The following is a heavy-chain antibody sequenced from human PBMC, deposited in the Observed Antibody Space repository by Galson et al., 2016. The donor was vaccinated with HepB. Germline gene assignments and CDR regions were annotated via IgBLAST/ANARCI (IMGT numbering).Heavy chain of an antibody. CDR2: IKQDGSEE. J-gene: IGHJ2*01. V-gene: IGHV3-7*01. CDR1: GFSFRSYW. CDR3: ARDTGVSRTDDWSFDL. D-gene: IGHD1-7*01. Sequence: SLRLSCAASGFSFRSYWMSWVRQAPGKGLEWVADIKQDGSEEYYVDSVKVRFAISRDNARNSLYLQMNSLRAEDTAVYFCARDTGVSRTDDWSFDLWGRGSQVTVSS.